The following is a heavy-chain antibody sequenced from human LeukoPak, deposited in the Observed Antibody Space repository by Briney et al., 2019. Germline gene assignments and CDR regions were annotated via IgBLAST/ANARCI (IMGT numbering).Heavy chain of an antibody. CDR3: ARDQGSIFGAQYFQH. CDR1: G. J-gene: IGHJ1*01. Sequence: GASVKVSCKASGWVRQAPGQGLEWMGWINPHSGGTNYAQKFQGRVTMTRDTSISTAYMELSRLRSDDTAVYYCARDQGSIFGAQYFQHWGQGTLVTVSS. CDR2: INPHSGGT. D-gene: IGHD3-3*01. V-gene: IGHV1-2*02.